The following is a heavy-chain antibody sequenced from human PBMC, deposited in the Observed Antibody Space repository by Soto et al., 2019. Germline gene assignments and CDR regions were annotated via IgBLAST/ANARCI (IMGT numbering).Heavy chain of an antibody. V-gene: IGHV3-23*01. CDR2: ISGSGGST. CDR1: GFTFSSYA. Sequence: GGSLRLSCAASGFTFSSYAMSWVRQAPGKGLEWVSAISGSGGSTYYADSVKGRFTISRDNSKNTLYLQMNSLRAEDTAVYYCAKDGKSSIAENWFDPWGQGTLVTVSS. CDR3: AKDGKSSIAENWFDP. D-gene: IGHD6-6*01. J-gene: IGHJ5*02.